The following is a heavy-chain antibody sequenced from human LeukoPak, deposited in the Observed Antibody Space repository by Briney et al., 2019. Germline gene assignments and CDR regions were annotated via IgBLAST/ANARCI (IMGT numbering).Heavy chain of an antibody. CDR1: GFTFSRYE. CDR2: ISSSGSTI. CDR3: ARFNGVLRYYYMDV. D-gene: IGHD2-8*01. Sequence: GGSLRLSCAASGFTFSRYEMNWVRQAPGKGLEGVSYISSSGSTIYYADSVKGRFTISRDNAKNSLYLQMNSLRAEDTAVYYCARFNGVLRYYYMDVWGKGTTVTVSS. J-gene: IGHJ6*03. V-gene: IGHV3-48*03.